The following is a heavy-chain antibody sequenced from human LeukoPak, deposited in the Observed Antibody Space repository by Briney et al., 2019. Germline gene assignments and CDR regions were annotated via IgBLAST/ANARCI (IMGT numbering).Heavy chain of an antibody. CDR1: SGSFSNYY. CDR3: AANSADYNTLGSSYKV. Sequence: PSETLSLTCAVYSGSFSNYYWSWIRQPPGKGLEWIGEINQSGSTNYNPSLKSRVTISVDTSKNHFSLKLSSVTAADTAVYYCAANSADYNTLGSSYKVWGQGTLVTVSS. J-gene: IGHJ4*02. CDR2: INQSGST. D-gene: IGHD3-10*01. V-gene: IGHV4-34*01.